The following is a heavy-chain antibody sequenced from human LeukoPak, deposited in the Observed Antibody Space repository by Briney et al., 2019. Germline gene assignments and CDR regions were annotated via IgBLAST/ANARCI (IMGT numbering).Heavy chain of an antibody. J-gene: IGHJ4*02. CDR3: ASGYLAAGHSDYFDY. Sequence: GGSLRLSCAASGFTFSSYGMHWVRQAPGKGLEWVAVISYDGSNKYYADSVKGRFTISRDNSKNTLYLQMNSLRAEDTAVYYCASGYLAAGHSDYFDYWGQGTLVTVSS. CDR1: GFTFSSYG. CDR2: ISYDGSNK. V-gene: IGHV3-30*03. D-gene: IGHD6-13*01.